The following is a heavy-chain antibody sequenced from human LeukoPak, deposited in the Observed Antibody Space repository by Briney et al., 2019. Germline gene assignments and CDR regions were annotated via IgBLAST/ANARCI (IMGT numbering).Heavy chain of an antibody. CDR1: GFTFSSYA. CDR3: ALRTRNVG. J-gene: IGHJ4*02. CDR2: ISYDGSNK. V-gene: IGHV3-30-3*01. Sequence: GGPLRLSCAASGFTFSSYAMHRVRQAPGKGLEWVAVISYDGSNKYYADSVKGRFTISRDNSKNTLYLQMNSLRAEDTAVYYCALRTRNVGWGQGTLVTVSS. D-gene: IGHD1-1*01.